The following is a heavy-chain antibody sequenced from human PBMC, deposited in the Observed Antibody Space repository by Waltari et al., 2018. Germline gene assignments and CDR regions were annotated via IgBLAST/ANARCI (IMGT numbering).Heavy chain of an antibody. Sequence: QVQLVQSGAEVKKPGASVKVSCKASGYTFTGYYMHWVRQAPGQGLEWMGRINPNSGGTNYAQKFQGRVTVTRDTSISTAYMELSRLRSDDTAVYYCARDYDFWSGPFDYWGQGTLVTVSS. D-gene: IGHD3-3*01. CDR2: INPNSGGT. V-gene: IGHV1-2*06. J-gene: IGHJ4*02. CDR3: ARDYDFWSGPFDY. CDR1: GYTFTGYY.